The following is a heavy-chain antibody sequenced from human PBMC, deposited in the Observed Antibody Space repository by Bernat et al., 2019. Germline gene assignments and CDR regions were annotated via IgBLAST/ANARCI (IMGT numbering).Heavy chain of an antibody. V-gene: IGHV4-39*01. D-gene: IGHD2-15*01. CDR1: GASISTTGYY. J-gene: IGHJ5*02. CDR2: IYYTGTT. CDR3: ARRQGWSGSRCYSLWFDP. Sequence: QLQLQESGPGLVKPSETLSLICTVSGASISTTGYYWGWMRQPPGKGLEGMGSIYYTGTTYYNPSLMSRVTMSVDTSNNQYSLKLSSVTAADTAVYYCARRQGWSGSRCYSLWFDPWGQGTLVTVSS.